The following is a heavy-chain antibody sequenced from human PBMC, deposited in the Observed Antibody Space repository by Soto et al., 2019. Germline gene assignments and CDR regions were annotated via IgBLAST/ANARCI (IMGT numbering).Heavy chain of an antibody. Sequence: GGSLRLSCVASGFTFSSYGMHWVRQAPGKGLEWVAVISYDGSNKYYADSVKGRFTISRDNSKNTLYLQMNSLRAEDTAVYYCAKVPGIQLWSYFDYWGQGTLVTVSS. D-gene: IGHD5-18*01. V-gene: IGHV3-30*18. CDR1: GFTFSSYG. J-gene: IGHJ4*02. CDR3: AKVPGIQLWSYFDY. CDR2: ISYDGSNK.